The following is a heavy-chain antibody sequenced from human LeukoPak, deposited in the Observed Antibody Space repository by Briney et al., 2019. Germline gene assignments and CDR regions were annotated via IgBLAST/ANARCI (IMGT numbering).Heavy chain of an antibody. CDR3: ASTYSSGWYFDY. Sequence: PSETLSLTCTVSGGSISSYYWSWIRQPAGKGLEGIGRIYTSGSTNYNPSPKSRVTMSVDTSKNQFSLKLSSVTAADTAVYYCASTYSSGWYFDYWGQGTLVTVSS. J-gene: IGHJ4*02. CDR1: GGSISSYY. V-gene: IGHV4-4*07. CDR2: IYTSGST. D-gene: IGHD6-19*01.